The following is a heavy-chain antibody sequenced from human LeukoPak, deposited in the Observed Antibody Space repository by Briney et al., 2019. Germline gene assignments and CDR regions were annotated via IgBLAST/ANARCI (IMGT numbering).Heavy chain of an antibody. J-gene: IGHJ4*02. CDR2: INPSGGST. V-gene: IGHV1-46*01. CDR1: GFTFTSHG. D-gene: IGHD1-26*01. Sequence: ASVKVSCKASGFTFTSHGFTWVRQAPGQGLEWMGIINPSGGSTNYAQDFQGRVTMTRDTSTSTVYMELSSLRSEDTAVYYCARRELAGSTAYFDYWGQGTLVTVSS. CDR3: ARRELAGSTAYFDY.